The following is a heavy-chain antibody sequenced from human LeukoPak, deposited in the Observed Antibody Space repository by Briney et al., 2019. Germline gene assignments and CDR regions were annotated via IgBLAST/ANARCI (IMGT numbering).Heavy chain of an antibody. CDR3: ARVGPVPYYYGMDV. J-gene: IGHJ6*02. D-gene: IGHD1-14*01. V-gene: IGHV1-8*01. Sequence: ASVKVSCKASGYTFTSYDINWVRQATGQGLEWMGWMNPNSGNTGYAQKFQGRVTMTRNTSISTAYMELSSLRSEDTAVYYCARVGPVPYYYGMDVWDQGTTVTVSS. CDR2: MNPNSGNT. CDR1: GYTFTSYD.